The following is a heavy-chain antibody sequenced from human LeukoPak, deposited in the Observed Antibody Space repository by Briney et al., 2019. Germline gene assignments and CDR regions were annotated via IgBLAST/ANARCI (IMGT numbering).Heavy chain of an antibody. D-gene: IGHD6-19*01. CDR3: ARQPGSSGWPFDY. CDR2: IYSGGST. CDR1: GFTVSSNY. J-gene: IGHJ4*02. V-gene: IGHV3-53*01. Sequence: GGSLRLSCAASGFTVSSNYMSWVRQAPGKGLEWVSVIYSGGSTYYADSVKGRFTISRDNSKNTLYLQMNSLRAEDTAVYYCARQPGSSGWPFDYWGQGTLVTVSS.